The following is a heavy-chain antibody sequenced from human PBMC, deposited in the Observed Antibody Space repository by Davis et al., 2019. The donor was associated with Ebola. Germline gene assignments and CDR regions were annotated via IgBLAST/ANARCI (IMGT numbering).Heavy chain of an antibody. V-gene: IGHV3-23*01. Sequence: GESLKISCAASGFTFSNYAMSWVRQAPGKGLEWVSSITGSGGSRYHSDSVKGRFTISRDNSKNTLYLQMNSLRAEDTAVYYCARGPPTHYDSSGYYYYYYGMDVWGQGTTVTVSS. CDR1: GFTFSNYA. CDR3: ARGPPTHYDSSGYYYYYYGMDV. D-gene: IGHD3-22*01. J-gene: IGHJ6*02. CDR2: ITGSGGSR.